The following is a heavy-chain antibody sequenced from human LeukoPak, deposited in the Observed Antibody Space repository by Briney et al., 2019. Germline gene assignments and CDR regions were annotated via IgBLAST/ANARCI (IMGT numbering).Heavy chain of an antibody. Sequence: GASVKVSCKASGYTFSRYYMHWVRQAPGKGLEWMGIINPSGGSTNYAQKFQGRVTMTRDTITSTIYMELSSLRSEDTAVYYCARDIYCSGGSCYPGGYFDYWGRGTQVTVSS. CDR3: ARDIYCSGGSCYPGGYFDY. CDR2: INPSGGST. J-gene: IGHJ4*02. CDR1: GYTFSRYY. D-gene: IGHD2-15*01. V-gene: IGHV1-46*01.